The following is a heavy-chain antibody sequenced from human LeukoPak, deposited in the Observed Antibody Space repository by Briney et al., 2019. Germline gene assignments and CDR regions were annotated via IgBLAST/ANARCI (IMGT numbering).Heavy chain of an antibody. D-gene: IGHD2-15*01. Sequence: RSSETLSLTCAVYGGSFSGYYWSWIRQPPGKGLEWIGEINHSGSTNYNPSLKSRVTISVDTSKNQFSLQLNSLTPEDTAVYYCARAPIGGWYFDLWGRGTLVTVSS. CDR3: ARAPIGGWYFDL. CDR2: INHSGST. CDR1: GGSFSGYY. J-gene: IGHJ2*01. V-gene: IGHV4-34*01.